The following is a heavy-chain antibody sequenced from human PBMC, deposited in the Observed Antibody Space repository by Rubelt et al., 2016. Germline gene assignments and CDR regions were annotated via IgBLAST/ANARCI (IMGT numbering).Heavy chain of an antibody. V-gene: IGHV4-39*01. CDR3: ARHSNEYRFGKDV. Sequence: QLQLQESGPGLVQPSETLSLTCTVSGGSISSSDYYWGWIRQPPGKGLEWIGPIYSTGSPYSHPSLKSRVTLPVDTSKNQFSLKLSAVTAADTAVYYCARHSNEYRFGKDVWGQGTTVTVSS. D-gene: IGHD2-2*02. CDR1: GGSISSSDYY. J-gene: IGHJ6*02. CDR2: IYSTGSP.